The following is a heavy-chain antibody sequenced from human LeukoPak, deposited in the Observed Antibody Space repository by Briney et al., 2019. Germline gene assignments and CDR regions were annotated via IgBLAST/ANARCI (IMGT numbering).Heavy chain of an antibody. V-gene: IGHV3-7*01. CDR2: IKLDGSEK. D-gene: IGHD6-6*01. Sequence: GGSLRLSCAVSGFTFSTYWMSWLRQAPGKGLEWVANIKLDGSEKYYVDSVRGRFTISRDNSKNSFYLQMNSLRAEDTAVYYCARDNVRLFDYWGRGTLVTVSS. CDR1: GFTFSTYW. CDR3: ARDNVRLFDY. J-gene: IGHJ4*02.